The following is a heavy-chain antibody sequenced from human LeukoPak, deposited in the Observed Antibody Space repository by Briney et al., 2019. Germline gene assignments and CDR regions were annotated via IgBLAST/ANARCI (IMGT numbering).Heavy chain of an antibody. CDR3: ARHSICFDP. Sequence: SETLSLTCTVSGGSISSYYWSWIRQPPGKGLEWIGYISYSGSTNYTPSLKSRVTISVDKSKNQFSLKLTSVTAADTAVYYCARHSICFDPWGQGTLVTVSS. CDR1: GGSISSYY. J-gene: IGHJ5*02. V-gene: IGHV4-59*08. CDR2: ISYSGST.